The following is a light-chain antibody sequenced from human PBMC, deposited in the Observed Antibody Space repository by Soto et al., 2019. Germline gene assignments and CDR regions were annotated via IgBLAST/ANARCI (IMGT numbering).Light chain of an antibody. CDR1: QNLRSS. J-gene: IGKJ1*01. V-gene: IGKV3-15*01. Sequence: VMTQSTATLSVSPWERATLCCRASQNLRSSLAWYQQKPGQAPRLLIYGASTRATGIPARFSGSGSGTEFTLTISSLQSEDFAVYFCQQYNIWPQTFGQGTKVDI. CDR2: GAS. CDR3: QQYNIWPQT.